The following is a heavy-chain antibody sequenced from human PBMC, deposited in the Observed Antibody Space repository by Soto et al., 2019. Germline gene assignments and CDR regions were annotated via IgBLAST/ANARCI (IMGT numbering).Heavy chain of an antibody. V-gene: IGHV1-69*13. Sequence: ASVKVSCKASGGTFSSYAISWVRQAPGQGLEWMGGIIPIFGTANYAQKFQGRVTITADESTSTAYMELSSLRSEDTAVYYCARDRSYSVTTFSTQFDYWGQGTLVTVSS. D-gene: IGHD4-17*01. CDR3: ARDRSYSVTTFSTQFDY. J-gene: IGHJ4*02. CDR2: IIPIFGTA. CDR1: GGTFSSYA.